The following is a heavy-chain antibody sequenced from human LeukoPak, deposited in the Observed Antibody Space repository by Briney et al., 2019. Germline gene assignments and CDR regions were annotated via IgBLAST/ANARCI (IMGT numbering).Heavy chain of an antibody. Sequence: SETLSLTCTVSGGSISSSSFYWGWIRQPPEKGLEWIASIYYSGTTYYNPSLESRVTISVDTSKNQFSLKLSSVTAADTAVYYCAIHAPYSGSWYPLDSWGQGILVTVSS. D-gene: IGHD1-26*01. CDR3: AIHAPYSGSWYPLDS. J-gene: IGHJ4*02. CDR2: IYYSGTT. CDR1: GGSISSSSFY. V-gene: IGHV4-39*01.